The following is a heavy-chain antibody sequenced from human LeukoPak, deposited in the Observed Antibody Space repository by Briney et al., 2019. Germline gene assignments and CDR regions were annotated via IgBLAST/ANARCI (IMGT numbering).Heavy chain of an antibody. CDR3: ARPKRSSGYYYSPMGY. J-gene: IGHJ4*02. D-gene: IGHD3-22*01. Sequence: ASVKVSCKASGGTFSSYAISWVRQAPGQGLEWMGGIILIFGTANYAQKFQGRVTITADKSTSTAYMELSSLRSEDTAVYYCARPKRSSGYYYSPMGYWGQGTLVTVSS. V-gene: IGHV1-69*06. CDR1: GGTFSSYA. CDR2: IILIFGTA.